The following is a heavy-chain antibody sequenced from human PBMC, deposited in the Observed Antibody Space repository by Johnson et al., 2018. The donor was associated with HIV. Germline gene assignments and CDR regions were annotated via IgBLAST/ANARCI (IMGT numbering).Heavy chain of an antibody. CDR3: AKDWARIAAAQFDI. D-gene: IGHD6-13*01. CDR2: ISWNSGSI. Sequence: VQLVESGGGLVQRGGSLRLSCIASGFTFSSYAMSWVRQAPGKGLEWVSGISWNSGSIGYADSVKGRFTISRDNSKNTLYLQMNSLRAEDTAVYYCAKDWARIAAAQFDIWGQGTMVTVSS. J-gene: IGHJ3*02. V-gene: IGHV3-23*04. CDR1: GFTFSSYA.